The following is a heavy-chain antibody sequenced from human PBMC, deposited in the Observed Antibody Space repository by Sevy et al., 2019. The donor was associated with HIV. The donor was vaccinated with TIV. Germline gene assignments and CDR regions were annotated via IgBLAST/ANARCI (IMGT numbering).Heavy chain of an antibody. CDR3: AKAVPTILGVTRYYYGMDV. V-gene: IGHV3-30*18. D-gene: IGHD3-3*01. Sequence: GGSLRLSCAASGFNFNNYGMHWVRQAPGKGLEWVAVISYDGSDKYYADSVKGQFTISRDNSKNTLYLQVHSPRAEDTAVYYCAKAVPTILGVTRYYYGMDVWGQGTTVTVS. CDR2: ISYDGSDK. CDR1: GFNFNNYG. J-gene: IGHJ6*02.